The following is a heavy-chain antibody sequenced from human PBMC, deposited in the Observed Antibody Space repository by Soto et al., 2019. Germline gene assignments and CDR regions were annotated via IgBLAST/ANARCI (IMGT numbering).Heavy chain of an antibody. J-gene: IGHJ6*02. D-gene: IGHD3-10*01. Sequence: QVQLQESGPGLVKSSQTLSLTCTVSGGSISSDGNYWSWIRQHPGKGLEWIGYIYYSGSTYYNPSLKSRFTISVDTSKNQFSLKLNSVTAADTAVYYCARARMVRGIIYYYGMDVWCQGTTVTVSS. CDR2: IYYSGST. CDR1: GGSISSDGNY. V-gene: IGHV4-31*03. CDR3: ARARMVRGIIYYYGMDV.